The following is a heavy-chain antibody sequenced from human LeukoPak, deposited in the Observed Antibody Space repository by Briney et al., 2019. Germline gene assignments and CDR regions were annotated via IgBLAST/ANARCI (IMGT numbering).Heavy chain of an antibody. J-gene: IGHJ6*02. Sequence: GGSLRLSCSASGFAFSSYAMYWVRQAPGKGLEYVSAISRDGGSIYPADSVKGRITISRDNSKNTLYLQMSSLRPEDTAVYYCAREGYYSGMDVWGQGTTVTVSS. CDR3: AREGYYSGMDV. CDR2: ISRDGGSI. V-gene: IGHV3-64D*09. CDR1: GFAFSSYA.